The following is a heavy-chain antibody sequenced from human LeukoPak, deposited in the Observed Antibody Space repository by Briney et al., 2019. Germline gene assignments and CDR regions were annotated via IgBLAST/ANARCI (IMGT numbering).Heavy chain of an antibody. V-gene: IGHV3-20*04. CDR3: ARGLRFLEWLEGNLDY. Sequence: QSGGPLRLSCAASGFTFDDYGMSWVRQAPGRGLEWVSGINWNGGSTGYADSVKGRFTISRDNAKNSLYLQMNSPRAEDTALYYCARGLRFLEWLEGNLDYWGQGTLVTVSS. CDR2: INWNGGST. J-gene: IGHJ4*02. D-gene: IGHD3-3*01. CDR1: GFTFDDYG.